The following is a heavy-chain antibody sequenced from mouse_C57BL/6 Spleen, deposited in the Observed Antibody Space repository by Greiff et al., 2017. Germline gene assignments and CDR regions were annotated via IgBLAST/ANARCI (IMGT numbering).Heavy chain of an antibody. CDR3: ARIYYYGSSYVKGYFDY. Sequence: QVTLKESGPGILQPSQTLSLTCSFSGFSLSTFGMGVGWIRQPSGKGLEWLAHIWWDDDKYYNPALKSRLTISKDTSKNQVFLKIANVDTADTATYYCARIYYYGSSYVKGYFDYWGQGTTLTVSS. CDR1: GFSLSTFGMG. V-gene: IGHV8-8*01. J-gene: IGHJ2*01. CDR2: IWWDDDK. D-gene: IGHD1-1*01.